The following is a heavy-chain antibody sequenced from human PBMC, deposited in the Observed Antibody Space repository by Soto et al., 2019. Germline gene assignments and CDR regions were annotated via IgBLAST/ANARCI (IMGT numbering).Heavy chain of an antibody. Sequence: QVQLQESGPGLVKPSETLSLTCNVSGGSISSYYWSWIRQPRGKGLEWIGYIYYSGSTNYNPSLKSRVTISVDTSKSQFSLKLSSVTAADTAVYYCAANSVAGATWAFDIWCQGTMVTVSS. V-gene: IGHV4-59*01. CDR3: AANSVAGATWAFDI. CDR2: IYYSGST. CDR1: GGSISSYY. J-gene: IGHJ3*02. D-gene: IGHD1-26*01.